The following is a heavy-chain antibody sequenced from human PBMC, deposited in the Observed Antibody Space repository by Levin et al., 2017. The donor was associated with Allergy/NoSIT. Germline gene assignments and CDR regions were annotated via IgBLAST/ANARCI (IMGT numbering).Heavy chain of an antibody. CDR1: GFIFRDYS. CDR2: ISSSSSAI. Sequence: PGGSLRLSCAASGFIFRDYSMNWVRQSPGKGLEWVSYISSSSSAIYYADSVKGRFTISRDNAKNSLSLQMNSLRDEDTAVYYCARTELSLWWTSHGMDVWGPGTPVSVSS. CDR3: ARTELSLWWTSHGMDV. J-gene: IGHJ6*02. V-gene: IGHV3-48*02. D-gene: IGHD3-16*01.